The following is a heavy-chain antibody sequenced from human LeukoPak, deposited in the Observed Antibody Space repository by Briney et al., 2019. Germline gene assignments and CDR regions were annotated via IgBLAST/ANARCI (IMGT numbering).Heavy chain of an antibody. CDR1: GLTFLNYA. V-gene: IGHV3-23*01. CDR2: ISGRDDTTYYTDSPEGST. Sequence: GGSLRLSCEASGLTFLNYAMRWVRQAPGKGLQWVSGISGRDDTTYYTDSPEGSTYYTNSAEGRFTISRDNSKNTVYLQIDSLGVEDTAVYYCAKCMSATGVCLNFDSWGQGILVTVSS. D-gene: IGHD2-21*02. J-gene: IGHJ4*02. CDR3: AKCMSATGVCLNFDS.